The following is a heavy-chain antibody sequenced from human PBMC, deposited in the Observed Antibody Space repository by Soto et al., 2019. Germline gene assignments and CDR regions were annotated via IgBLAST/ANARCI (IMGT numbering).Heavy chain of an antibody. V-gene: IGHV1-18*01. J-gene: IGHJ5*02. CDR1: GYTFTNYG. D-gene: IGHD3-10*01. Sequence: ASVKVSCKASGYTFTNYGISWVRQAPGQGLEWMGWINVYNGNTKYAQKVQGRVTMTTDTSTSTAYMELRSLRSDDTAVYYCARGVGSVSYYKQYNGFYPFSQRNPLPVSA. CDR2: INVYNGNT. CDR3: ARGVGSVSYYKQYNGFYP.